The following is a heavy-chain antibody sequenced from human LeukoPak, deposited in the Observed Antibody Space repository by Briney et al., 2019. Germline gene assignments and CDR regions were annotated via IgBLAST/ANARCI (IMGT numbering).Heavy chain of an antibody. V-gene: IGHV4-39*01. Sequence: PSETLSLTCTVSGGPISSSSYYWGWIRQPPGKGLEWIGSIYYSGSTYYNPSLKSRVTISVDTSKNQFSLKLSSVTAADTAVYYCARGYGDYNPRREYMDFDYWGQGTLVTVSS. J-gene: IGHJ4*02. CDR2: IYYSGST. CDR3: ARGYGDYNPRREYMDFDY. CDR1: GGPISSSSYY. D-gene: IGHD4-17*01.